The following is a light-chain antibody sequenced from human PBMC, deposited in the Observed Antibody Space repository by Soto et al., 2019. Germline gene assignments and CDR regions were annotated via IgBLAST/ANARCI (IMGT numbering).Light chain of an antibody. Sequence: EIVMTQSPATLSVSPGGRATPSCRASQSISDTLAWYQQKPGQAPRLLIYGASSRATGIPDRFSGSGSGTDFTLTISRLEPEDFAVYYCQQHGSSPITFGQGTRLEIK. CDR3: QQHGSSPIT. CDR1: QSISDT. V-gene: IGKV3-20*01. J-gene: IGKJ5*01. CDR2: GAS.